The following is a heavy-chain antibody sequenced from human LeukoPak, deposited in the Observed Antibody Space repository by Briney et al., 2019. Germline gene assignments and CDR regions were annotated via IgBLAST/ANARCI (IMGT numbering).Heavy chain of an antibody. CDR3: ARVRDRSSYFYDLDY. J-gene: IGHJ4*02. V-gene: IGHV4-39*07. D-gene: IGHD3-22*01. CDR1: GGSISSSSYY. Sequence: PSETLSLTCTVSGGSISSSSYYWGWIRQPPGKGLEWIGCIHYSGSTNYNPSLKSRVTISVDTSKNQFSLKLSSVTAADTAVYYCARVRDRSSYFYDLDYWGQGTLVTVSS. CDR2: IHYSGST.